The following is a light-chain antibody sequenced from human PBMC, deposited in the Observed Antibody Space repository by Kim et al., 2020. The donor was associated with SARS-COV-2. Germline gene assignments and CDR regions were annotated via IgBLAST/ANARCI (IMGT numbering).Light chain of an antibody. J-gene: IGLJ3*02. V-gene: IGLV3-19*01. Sequence: ALGQTVRITCQGDRLRSYYASRYQQKPGQAPVLVIYGKNNRPSGIRDRFSGSSSGNTASLTITGAQAEDEADHYCNSRNSRGIHLVFGGGTQLTVL. CDR3: NSRNSRGIHLV. CDR1: RLRSYY. CDR2: GKN.